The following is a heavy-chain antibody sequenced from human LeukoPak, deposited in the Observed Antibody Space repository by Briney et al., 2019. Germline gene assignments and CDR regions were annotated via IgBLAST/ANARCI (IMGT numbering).Heavy chain of an antibody. CDR2: ISSSSSSYI. D-gene: IGHD3-3*01. CDR1: GFTFMTYS. CDR3: ARGSAYYDFWSGYYPNYYYMDV. J-gene: IGHJ6*03. Sequence: GGSLRLSCAASGFTFMTYSMNWVRQAPGKGLEWVSSISSSSSSYIYYADSVKGRFTISRDNAKNSLYLQMNSLRAEDTAVYYCARGSAYYDFWSGYYPNYYYMDVWGKGTTVTVSS. V-gene: IGHV3-21*01.